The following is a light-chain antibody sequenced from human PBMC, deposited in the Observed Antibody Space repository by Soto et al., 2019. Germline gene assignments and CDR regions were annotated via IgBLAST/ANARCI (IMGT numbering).Light chain of an antibody. CDR2: EVS. J-gene: IGLJ1*01. CDR1: SNDVGGYDY. V-gene: IGLV2-14*01. Sequence: QSALTQPASVSSSPGHSITISCTGTSNDVGGYDYVSWYQQEPGKAPKVIIYEVSNRPSGVSDRFSGSKSGNMASLTISGLQAADEADYYCSSYTSRSTLFGTGAKVTVL. CDR3: SSYTSRSTL.